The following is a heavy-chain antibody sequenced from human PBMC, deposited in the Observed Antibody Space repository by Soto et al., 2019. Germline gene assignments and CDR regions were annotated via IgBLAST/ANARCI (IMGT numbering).Heavy chain of an antibody. Sequence: QVQLLQSGAEVKKPGSSVRVSCEASGGTFRTYAISWVRQAPGQGLEWMGEIIPIFGTVNYAQKFQGRVTLTTDQXTTTVYMDLRSLRSEDTAVYYCAKGAVAGTPTSYYYYGMDVWGQGTTVTVSS. J-gene: IGHJ6*02. D-gene: IGHD6-19*01. CDR2: IIPIFGTV. CDR3: AKGAVAGTPTSYYYYGMDV. V-gene: IGHV1-69*05. CDR1: GGTFRTYA.